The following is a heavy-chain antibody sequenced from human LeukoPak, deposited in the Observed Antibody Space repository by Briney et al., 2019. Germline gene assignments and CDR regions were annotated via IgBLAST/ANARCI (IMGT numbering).Heavy chain of an antibody. V-gene: IGHV1-69*13. J-gene: IGHJ5*02. CDR3: ASCIVVVPAAIGINWFDP. Sequence: GASVKVSCKASGGTFSSYAISWVRQAPGQGLEWMGGIIPIFGTANYAQKFQGRVTITADESTSTAYMELSSLRSEDTAVYYCASCIVVVPAAIGINWFDPRGQGTLVTVSS. CDR1: GGTFSSYA. D-gene: IGHD2-2*01. CDR2: IIPIFGTA.